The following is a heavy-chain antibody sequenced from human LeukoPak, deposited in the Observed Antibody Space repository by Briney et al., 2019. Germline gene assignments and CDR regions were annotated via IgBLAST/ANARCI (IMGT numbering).Heavy chain of an antibody. CDR3: AKGHHRDGYDAFDI. Sequence: PGGSLRLSCIASQFTFSSYGMHWVRQAPGKGLEWVAFVRYDGSNKDYADSVKGRFTISRDNSKNTLYLQMIGMRVEDTAVYYCAKGHHRDGYDAFDIWGQGTMVTVSS. CDR1: QFTFSSYG. D-gene: IGHD5-24*01. J-gene: IGHJ3*02. V-gene: IGHV3-30*02. CDR2: VRYDGSNK.